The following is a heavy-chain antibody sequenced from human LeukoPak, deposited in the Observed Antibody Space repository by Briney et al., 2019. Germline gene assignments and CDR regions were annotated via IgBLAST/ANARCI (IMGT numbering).Heavy chain of an antibody. Sequence: ASVKGSCKASGYTFTGDYMHWVRQAPGQGLEWVGWINPNSGGTNYAQKFQGRVTMTRDTSISTAYMELSRLRSDDTAVYYCAREASGSREFDYWGQGTLVTVSS. CDR3: AREASGSREFDY. CDR1: GYTFTGDY. CDR2: INPNSGGT. V-gene: IGHV1-2*02. J-gene: IGHJ4*02. D-gene: IGHD1-26*01.